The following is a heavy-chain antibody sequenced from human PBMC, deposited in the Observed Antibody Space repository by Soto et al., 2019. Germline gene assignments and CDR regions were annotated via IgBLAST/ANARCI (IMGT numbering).Heavy chain of an antibody. Sequence: GGSLRLSCEGFGFNFEGYAMHWVRQAPGKGLEWVSGINWNGGITGYADSVKGRFTVSRDNANNSLHLEMSSLKTEDTALYYCARGRGALTVVSNWFDPWGQGTLVTVSS. CDR1: GFNFEGYA. D-gene: IGHD2-15*01. V-gene: IGHV3-9*01. CDR2: INWNGGIT. J-gene: IGHJ5*02. CDR3: ARGRGALTVVSNWFDP.